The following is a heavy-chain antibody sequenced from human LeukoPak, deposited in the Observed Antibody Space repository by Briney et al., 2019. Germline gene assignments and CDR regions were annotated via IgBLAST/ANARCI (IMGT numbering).Heavy chain of an antibody. CDR3: ASLRRDGYNYGYYYGMDV. D-gene: IGHD5-24*01. Sequence: GASVKVSCKASGYTFTSYYMHWVRQAPGQGLEWMGIINPSGGSTSYAQKFQGRVTITADESTSTAYMELSSLRSEDTAVYYCASLRRDGYNYGYYYGMDVWGQGTTVTVSS. J-gene: IGHJ6*02. V-gene: IGHV1-46*01. CDR1: GYTFTSYY. CDR2: INPSGGST.